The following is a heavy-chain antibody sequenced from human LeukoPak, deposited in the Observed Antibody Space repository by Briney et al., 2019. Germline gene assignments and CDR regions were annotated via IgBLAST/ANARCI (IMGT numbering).Heavy chain of an antibody. CDR2: ISGTSYSI. J-gene: IGHJ4*02. CDR3: ARDADMFTDHTHGDY. Sequence: GGSLRLSCAASGFSFSSYAMGWFRQAPGKGLEWVSYISGTSYSIYYADSVKGRFTISRDNAKNSLYLQMNSLRDEDTAVYYCARDADMFTDHTHGDYWGQGTLVTVSS. D-gene: IGHD3-9*01. CDR1: GFSFSSYA. V-gene: IGHV3-48*02.